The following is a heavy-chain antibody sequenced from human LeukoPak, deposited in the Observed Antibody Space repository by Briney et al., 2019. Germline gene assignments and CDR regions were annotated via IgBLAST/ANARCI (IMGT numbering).Heavy chain of an antibody. CDR3: AKDPSGRWSGSYVDY. V-gene: IGHV3-33*06. CDR2: IWYDGSNK. Sequence: GGSLRLSCAASGFTFSSYGMHWVRQAPGKGLEWVAVIWYDGSNKYYAGSVKGRFTISRDNSKNTLYLQMNSLRAEDTAVYYCAKDPSGRWSGSYVDYWGQGTLVTVSS. CDR1: GFTFSSYG. D-gene: IGHD1-26*01. J-gene: IGHJ4*02.